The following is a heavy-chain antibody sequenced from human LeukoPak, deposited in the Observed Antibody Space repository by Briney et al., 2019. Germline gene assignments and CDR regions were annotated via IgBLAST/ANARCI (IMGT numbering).Heavy chain of an antibody. Sequence: SETLSLTCAVYGGSFSGYYWSWLRQPPGKGLEWIGEINHSGSANYNPSLKSRVTISVDTSKNQFSLKLSSVTAADTAVYYCARGFNVVTGYYYMDVWGKGTTVTVSS. CDR1: GGSFSGYY. D-gene: IGHD2-15*01. V-gene: IGHV4-34*01. CDR2: INHSGSA. CDR3: ARGFNVVTGYYYMDV. J-gene: IGHJ6*03.